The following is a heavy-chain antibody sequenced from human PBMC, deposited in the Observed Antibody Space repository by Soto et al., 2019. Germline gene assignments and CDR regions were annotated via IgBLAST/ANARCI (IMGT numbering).Heavy chain of an antibody. CDR2: LYYSGST. Sequence: PSETLSLTCTVSGGSIRSYYWSWIRQPPGKGLEWIGHLYYSGSTNYNPSLKSRVTISLDTSKNQFSLKLTSATAADTAVYYCAGDFPGRDYWGQGTLVTVSS. CDR1: GGSIRSYY. CDR3: AGDFPGRDY. V-gene: IGHV4-59*01. J-gene: IGHJ4*02.